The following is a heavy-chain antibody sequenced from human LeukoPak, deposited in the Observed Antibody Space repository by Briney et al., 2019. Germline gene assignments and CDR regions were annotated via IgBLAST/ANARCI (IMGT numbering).Heavy chain of an antibody. CDR3: ARLTDYYGSGSYHPYYFDY. J-gene: IGHJ4*02. CDR1: GSRFTSYW. Sequence: GASLKISCKGSGSRFTSYWIGWVRQMPGKGLEWMGIIYPGDSDTRYSPSFQGQVTISADKSISTAYLQWSSLKASDTAMYYCARLTDYYGSGSYHPYYFDYWGQGTLVTVSS. D-gene: IGHD3-10*01. CDR2: IYPGDSDT. V-gene: IGHV5-51*01.